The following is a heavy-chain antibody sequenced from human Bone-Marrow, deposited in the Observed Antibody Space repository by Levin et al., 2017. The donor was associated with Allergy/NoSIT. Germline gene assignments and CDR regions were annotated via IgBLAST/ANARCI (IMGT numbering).Heavy chain of an antibody. D-gene: IGHD6-13*01. Sequence: AGGSLRLSCAASGFTFSADGMHWVRQVPGKGPVWVSFIWRDGTGTSYADSVKGRFTISRDNAKNTLYLEMNGLRAEDTAVYYCVRGIWDGSTWYGDYWGQGTLVTVSS. CDR1: GFTFSADG. CDR3: VRGIWDGSTWYGDY. CDR2: IWRDGTGT. J-gene: IGHJ4*02. V-gene: IGHV3-74*01.